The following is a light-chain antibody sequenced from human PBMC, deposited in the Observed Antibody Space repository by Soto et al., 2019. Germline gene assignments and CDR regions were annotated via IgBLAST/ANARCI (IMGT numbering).Light chain of an antibody. V-gene: IGLV2-14*01. Sequence: QSVLTQPASVSGSPGQSITISCTGTSSDVGGYNYVSWYQQHPGEAPKLMIYDVSNRSSGVSNRFSGSKSGNTASLTISGLQAEDEADYYCSSYTSSSTYVFGTGTKVTVL. CDR1: SSDVGGYNY. J-gene: IGLJ1*01. CDR3: SSYTSSSTYV. CDR2: DVS.